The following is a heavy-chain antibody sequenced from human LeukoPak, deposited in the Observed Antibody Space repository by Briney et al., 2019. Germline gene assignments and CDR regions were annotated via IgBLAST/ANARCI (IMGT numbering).Heavy chain of an antibody. D-gene: IGHD1-26*01. CDR3: ARQWVGLYYFDS. Sequence: GGSLRLSCAASGLTVSSNYMNWVRQAPGKGLEWVSLIYSGGNTYYADSVKGRFTTSRDNSKNTLYLQMNSLRAEDTAMYYCARQWVGLYYFDSWGQGTLVTVSS. CDR1: GLTVSSNY. CDR2: IYSGGNT. V-gene: IGHV3-53*01. J-gene: IGHJ4*02.